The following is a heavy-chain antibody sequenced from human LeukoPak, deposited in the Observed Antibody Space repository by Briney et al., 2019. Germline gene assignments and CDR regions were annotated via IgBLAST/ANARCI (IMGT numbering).Heavy chain of an antibody. CDR3: ARASGSYCYDNSGYYNFDY. J-gene: IGHJ4*02. Sequence: PGGSLRLSCAVSGFTVSNNYMSWVRQAPGKGLEWVSIIYSGGSTYYADSVKGRFTISRDNSKNTLYLQMNSLRTEDTAVYYCARASGSYCYDNSGYYNFDYWGQGTLVTVSP. V-gene: IGHV3-53*01. CDR1: GFTVSNNY. D-gene: IGHD3-22*01. CDR2: IYSGGST.